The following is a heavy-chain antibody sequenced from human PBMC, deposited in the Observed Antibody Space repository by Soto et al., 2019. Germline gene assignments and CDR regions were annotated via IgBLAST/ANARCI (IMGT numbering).Heavy chain of an antibody. CDR2: IYYSGST. J-gene: IGHJ5*02. CDR1: GGSIRSGGYY. CDR3: SSSYDSSAPDWFAP. D-gene: IGHD3-22*01. Sequence: TLSLTCTVSGGSIRSGGYYWMWIRQHPGKGLEWIGYIYYSGSTYYNPSLKSRVAISVDTSKNQFSLKLSSVTAADTAVYYCSSSYDSSAPDWFAPWGQGTLVPVSS. V-gene: IGHV4-31*03.